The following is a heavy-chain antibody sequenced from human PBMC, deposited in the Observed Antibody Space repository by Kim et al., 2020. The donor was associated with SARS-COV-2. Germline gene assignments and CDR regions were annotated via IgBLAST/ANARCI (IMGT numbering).Heavy chain of an antibody. J-gene: IGHJ4*02. Sequence: NPSLKSRVTISVDTSKNQFSLKLSSVTAADTAVYYCARASIQLWLREFDYWGQGTLVTVSS. D-gene: IGHD5-18*01. V-gene: IGHV4-39*07. CDR3: ARASIQLWLREFDY.